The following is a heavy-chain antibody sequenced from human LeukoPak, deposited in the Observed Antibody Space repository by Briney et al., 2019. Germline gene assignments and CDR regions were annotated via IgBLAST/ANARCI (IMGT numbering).Heavy chain of an antibody. V-gene: IGHV3-13*01. CDR3: ARGTAGTLEYYFDY. CDR2: IGTAGDT. J-gene: IGHJ4*02. Sequence: GGSLRLSCAASGFTFSSYDMHWVRQATGKGLEWVSAIGTAGDTYYPGSVKGRFTISRENAKNSLYLQMNSLRAGDTAVYYCARGTAGTLEYYFDYWGQGTLVTVSS. D-gene: IGHD6-13*01. CDR1: GFTFSSYD.